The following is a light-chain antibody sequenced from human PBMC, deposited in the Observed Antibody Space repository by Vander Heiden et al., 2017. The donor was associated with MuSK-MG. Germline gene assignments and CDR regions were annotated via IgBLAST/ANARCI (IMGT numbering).Light chain of an antibody. CDR3: QKDNTAPWT. V-gene: IGKV1-27*01. J-gene: IGKJ1*01. CDR1: QGISNY. CDR2: AAS. Sequence: DIKMTQFPSSLSASVGDRVTSTCRASQGISNYLAWHQQNPGKVPKLLIYAASTSQSGVPSRFSGSASATDFTLTIRILHPEHVATYCCQKDNTAPWTFGQGTRLEMK.